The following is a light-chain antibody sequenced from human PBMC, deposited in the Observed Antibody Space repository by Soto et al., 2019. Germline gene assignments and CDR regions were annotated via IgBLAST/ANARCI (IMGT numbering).Light chain of an antibody. CDR1: QGINIW. J-gene: IGKJ1*01. V-gene: IGKV1-5*03. Sequence: DVQMTQSPSTLSASVGDRVSITCRASQGINIWLAWYQQKPGRAPKLLIHKASTLESGVPSRFSGSGSGTEFTLTIDSLKPDDFATYYCQQYNVYWTFGQGTKV. CDR2: KAS. CDR3: QQYNVYWT.